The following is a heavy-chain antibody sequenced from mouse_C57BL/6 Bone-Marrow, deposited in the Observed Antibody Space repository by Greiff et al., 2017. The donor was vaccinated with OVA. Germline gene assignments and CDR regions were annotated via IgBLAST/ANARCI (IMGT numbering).Heavy chain of an antibody. CDR1: GYTFTSYS. CDR3: ASNQYDSRRDSDFDV. D-gene: IGHD2-14*01. Sequence: VQLQQSGAELARPGASVKMSCKASGYTFTSYSMHWVKQRPGQGLEWIGYINPSSGYTKYNQKFKDKATLTADKSSSTAYMQLSSLTSEDSAVYYCASNQYDSRRDSDFDVWGAGTTVTVSS. CDR2: INPSSGYT. J-gene: IGHJ1*01. V-gene: IGHV1-4*01.